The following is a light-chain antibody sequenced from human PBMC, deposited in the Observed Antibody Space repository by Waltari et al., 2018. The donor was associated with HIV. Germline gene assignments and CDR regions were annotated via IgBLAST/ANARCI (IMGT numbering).Light chain of an antibody. CDR3: HSYDTCNLHWV. Sequence: NFMLTQPHSVSESPGKTVTISCTRSSGSIASNYVQWCQQRPGSAPTSVFLEDNHRPAWVPGRFSGSIDRSANPASLTISGLKTEDDADYYCHSYDTCNLHWVFGGGTKLTVL. J-gene: IGLJ3*02. CDR1: SGSIASNY. V-gene: IGLV6-57*03. CDR2: EDN.